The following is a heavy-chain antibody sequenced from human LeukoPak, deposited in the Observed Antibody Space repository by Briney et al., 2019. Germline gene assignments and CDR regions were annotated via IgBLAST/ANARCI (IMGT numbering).Heavy chain of an antibody. J-gene: IGHJ4*02. D-gene: IGHD1-26*01. CDR1: GYTFTSYD. Sequence: ASVKVSCKASGYTFTSYDINWVRQATGQGLEWMGWMNPNSGNTGYAQKFQGRVTITRDMSTSTAYMELSSLRSEDTAVYYCTSDPTFYSGRYCFDYWGQGTLVTVSS. CDR3: TSDPTFYSGRYCFDY. CDR2: MNPNSGNT. V-gene: IGHV1-8*01.